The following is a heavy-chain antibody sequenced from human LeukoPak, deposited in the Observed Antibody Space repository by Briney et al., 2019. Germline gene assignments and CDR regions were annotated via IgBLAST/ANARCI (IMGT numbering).Heavy chain of an antibody. CDR3: ASCSSTSCSDAFDI. D-gene: IGHD2-2*01. J-gene: IGHJ3*02. Sequence: SVKVSCKASVGTFSSYAISWVRQAPGQGLEWMGGIIPIFGTANYAQKFQGRVTITADESTSTAYMELSSLRSEDTAVYYCASCSSTSCSDAFDIWGQGTMVTVSS. CDR2: IIPIFGTA. V-gene: IGHV1-69*13. CDR1: VGTFSSYA.